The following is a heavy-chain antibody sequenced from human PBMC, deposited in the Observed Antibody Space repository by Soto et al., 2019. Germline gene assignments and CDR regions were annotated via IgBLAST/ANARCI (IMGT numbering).Heavy chain of an antibody. CDR1: GYSFTDYH. CDR3: ARGDSTDCSNGVCSFFYNHDMDV. V-gene: IGHV1-2*04. D-gene: IGHD2-8*01. Sequence: ASVKVSCKASGYSFTDYHIHWVRQAPGQGLEWLGRINPKSGGTSTAQKFQGWVTMTTHTSISTASMELTRLTSDDTAIYSCARGDSTDCSNGVCSFFYNHDMDVWGQGTTVTVSS. CDR2: INPKSGGT. J-gene: IGHJ6*02.